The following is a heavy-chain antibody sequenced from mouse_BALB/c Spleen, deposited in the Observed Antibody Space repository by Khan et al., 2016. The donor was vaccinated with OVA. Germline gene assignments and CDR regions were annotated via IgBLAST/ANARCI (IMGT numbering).Heavy chain of an antibody. Sequence: VQLQESGPGLVAPSQSLSITCTVSGFSLTSYGVSWVRQTPGKGLEWLGVIWGDGNTNYHSALISRLSISKDDSKSQVFLKLNSMQTDDTATYYCVKQNHGTLYAVDYWGQGTSVTVSS. CDR2: IWGDGNT. J-gene: IGHJ4*01. D-gene: IGHD2-1*01. CDR3: VKQNHGTLYAVDY. V-gene: IGHV2-3*01. CDR1: GFSLTSYG.